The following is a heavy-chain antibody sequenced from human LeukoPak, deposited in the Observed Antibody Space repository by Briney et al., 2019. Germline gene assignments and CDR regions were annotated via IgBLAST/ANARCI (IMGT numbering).Heavy chain of an antibody. V-gene: IGHV3-30*04. Sequence: PGGSLRLSCAASGFTFSSYAMHWVRQAPGKGLEWVAVISYDASDKYYADSVKGRFTISRDNSKNTVYLQMNSLRVDDTAVFYCAKSSLVAPYDYWGQGTLVTVSS. J-gene: IGHJ4*02. D-gene: IGHD2-15*01. CDR3: AKSSLVAPYDY. CDR1: GFTFSSYA. CDR2: ISYDASDK.